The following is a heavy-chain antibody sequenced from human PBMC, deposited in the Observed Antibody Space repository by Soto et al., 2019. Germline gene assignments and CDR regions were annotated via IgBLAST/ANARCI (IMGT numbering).Heavy chain of an antibody. Sequence: PGESLKISCKGSGYSFTSYWIGWVRQMPGKGLEWMGIIYPGDSDTRYSPSFQGQVTISADKSISTAYLQWSSLKASDTAMYYCSRMGETVSIIAWFVPWGQGTLVTVSS. CDR3: SRMGETVSIIAWFVP. D-gene: IGHD3-16*01. V-gene: IGHV5-51*01. CDR2: IYPGDSDT. CDR1: GYSFTSYW. J-gene: IGHJ5*02.